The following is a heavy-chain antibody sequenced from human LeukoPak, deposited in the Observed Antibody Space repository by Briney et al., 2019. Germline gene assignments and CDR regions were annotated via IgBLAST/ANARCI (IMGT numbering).Heavy chain of an antibody. J-gene: IGHJ5*02. CDR1: GGSIRSNYYY. CDR2: INHSGST. CDR3: ARGRRSSSWRPTYNWFDP. D-gene: IGHD6-13*01. Sequence: SETLSLTCTVSGGSIRSNYYYWSWIRQPPGKGLEWIGEINHSGSTNYNPSLKSRVTISVDTSKNQFSLKLSSVTAADTAVYYCARGRRSSSWRPTYNWFDPWGQGTLVTVSS. V-gene: IGHV4-39*07.